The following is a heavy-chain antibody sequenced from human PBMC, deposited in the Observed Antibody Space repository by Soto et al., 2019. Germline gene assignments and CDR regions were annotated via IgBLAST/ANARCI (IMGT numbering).Heavy chain of an antibody. V-gene: IGHV1-69*17. Sequence: QAQLMQSGAEVKEPGSSVKVSCKASGGTFSGYAISWVRQAPGQGLEWLGGIIPIFGITNYAQKFQNRLTIAADKSSATVYMDLRSLTSEDSAIYYCARDPRSITGTTSSEDFQHWGQGTLVSVS. J-gene: IGHJ1*01. CDR3: ARDPRSITGTTSSEDFQH. D-gene: IGHD1-1*01. CDR2: IIPIFGIT. CDR1: GGTFSGYA.